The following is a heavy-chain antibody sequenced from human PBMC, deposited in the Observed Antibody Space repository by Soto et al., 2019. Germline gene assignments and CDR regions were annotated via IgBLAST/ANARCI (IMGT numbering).Heavy chain of an antibody. CDR2: ISSTSNTV. CDR1: GFSISRLT. J-gene: IGHJ4*02. CDR3: ARDLYSNFQYYFDY. V-gene: IGHV3-48*01. D-gene: IGHD4-4*01. Sequence: GGSLRLSCAASGFSISRLTMNWVRQAPGKGLEWVAYISSTSNTVYYADSVDGRFTISRDNSKNTLYLQMNSLRAEDTAVYYCARDLYSNFQYYFDYWGQGTLVTVSS.